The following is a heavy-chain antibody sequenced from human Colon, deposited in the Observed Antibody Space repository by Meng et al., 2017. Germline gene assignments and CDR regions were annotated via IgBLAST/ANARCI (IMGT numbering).Heavy chain of an antibody. CDR1: GGSMSSGNYY. Sequence: QVQLQQSGPSLVEPSGTLSRTCTVSGGSMSSGNYYWSWIRQPPGKGLEWIGYIHHSGSAYYNPSLKSRVSISVDTSKNQFSLNLNSMTAADTAVYYCASFDHIPRRNYFDYWGQGTLVTVSS. J-gene: IGHJ4*02. CDR3: ASFDHIPRRNYFDY. V-gene: IGHV4-30-4*01. CDR2: IHHSGSA. D-gene: IGHD2-21*01.